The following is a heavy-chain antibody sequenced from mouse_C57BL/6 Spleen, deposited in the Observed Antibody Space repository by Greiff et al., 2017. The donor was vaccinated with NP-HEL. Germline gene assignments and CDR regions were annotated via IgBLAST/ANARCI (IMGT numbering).Heavy chain of an antibody. V-gene: IGHV1-66*01. CDR1: GYSFTSYY. J-gene: IGHJ4*01. Sequence: VQLKESGPELVKPGASVKISCKASGYSFTSYYIHWVKQRPGQGLEWIGWIYPGSGNTKYNEKFKGKATLTADTSSSTAYMQFSSLTSEDSAVYYCARVYYYAMDYWGQGTSVTVSS. CDR3: ARVYYYAMDY. CDR2: IYPGSGNT.